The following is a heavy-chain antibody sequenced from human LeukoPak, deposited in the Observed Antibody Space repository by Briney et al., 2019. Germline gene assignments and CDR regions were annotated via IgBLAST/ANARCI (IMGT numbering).Heavy chain of an antibody. CDR2: ITSSSSSI. CDR1: GYDFKRYS. J-gene: IGHJ4*02. CDR3: TRGGSYFEK. D-gene: IGHD1-26*01. Sequence: GGSLRLSCVGSGYDFKRYSMNWVRQAPGKGLEWISYITSSSSSIFYAASVRGRFTISRDNAMNSMYLQMNSLRDEDTAVYYCTRGGSYFEKWGQGSLVTVTS. V-gene: IGHV3-48*02.